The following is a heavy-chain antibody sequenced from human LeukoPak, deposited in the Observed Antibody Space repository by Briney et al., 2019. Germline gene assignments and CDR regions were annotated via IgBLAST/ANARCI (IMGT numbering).Heavy chain of an antibody. D-gene: IGHD3-9*01. CDR2: ISSNGGST. V-gene: IGHV3-64*01. CDR3: AGLNWLFQEGYYYYMDV. J-gene: IGHJ6*03. Sequence: GGSLRLSCAASGFTFSSYAMHWVRQAPGKGLEYVSAISSNGGSTYYANSVKGRFTISRDNSKNTLYLQMGSLRAEDMAVYYCAGLNWLFQEGYYYYMDVWGKGTTVTISS. CDR1: GFTFSSYA.